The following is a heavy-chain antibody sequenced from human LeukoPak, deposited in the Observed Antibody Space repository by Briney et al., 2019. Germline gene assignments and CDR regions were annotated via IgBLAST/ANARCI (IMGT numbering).Heavy chain of an antibody. D-gene: IGHD1-26*01. Sequence: KPSETLSLTCTVSGGSISSYYWSWIRQPPGKGLEWIGYIYYSGSTNYNPSLKSRVTISVDTSKNQFSLKLSSVTAADTAVYYCARKSIVGANWFDPWGQGTLVTVSS. V-gene: IGHV4-59*12. CDR1: GGSISSYY. J-gene: IGHJ5*02. CDR2: IYYSGST. CDR3: ARKSIVGANWFDP.